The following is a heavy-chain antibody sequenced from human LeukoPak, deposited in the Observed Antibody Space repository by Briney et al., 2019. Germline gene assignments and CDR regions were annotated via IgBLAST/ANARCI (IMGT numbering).Heavy chain of an antibody. V-gene: IGHV3-33*01. Sequence: GRSLRLSCAASGFTFSSYGMHWVRQAPGKGLEWVAVIWYDGSNKYYTDSVKGRFTISRDNSKNTLYLQMNSLRAEDTAVYFCARSIQYWGQGILVTVSS. D-gene: IGHD6-6*01. J-gene: IGHJ4*01. CDR2: IWYDGSNK. CDR3: ARSIQY. CDR1: GFTFSSYG.